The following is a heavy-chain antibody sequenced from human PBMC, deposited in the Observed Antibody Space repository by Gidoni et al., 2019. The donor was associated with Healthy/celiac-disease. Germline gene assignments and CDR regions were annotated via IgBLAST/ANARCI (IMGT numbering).Heavy chain of an antibody. CDR2: ISSSSSYI. D-gene: IGHD1-7*01. Sequence: EVQLVESGGGLVKPGGSLRLSCAASGFTFSSYSIHWVRQAPGKGLEWVSSISSSSSYIYYADSVKGRFTISRDNAKNSLYLQMNSLRAEDTAVYYCARNYANYYYYGMDVWGQGTTVTVSS. CDR3: ARNYANYYYYGMDV. J-gene: IGHJ6*02. CDR1: GFTFSSYS. V-gene: IGHV3-21*01.